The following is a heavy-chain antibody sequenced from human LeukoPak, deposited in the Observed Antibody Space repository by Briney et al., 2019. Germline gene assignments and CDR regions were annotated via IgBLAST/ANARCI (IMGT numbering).Heavy chain of an antibody. V-gene: IGHV4-61*02. J-gene: IGHJ4*02. CDR3: ARATGTGMFDY. CDR2: FYTSGST. D-gene: IGHD1-1*01. Sequence: SETLSLTCAVSGDSINSGYYYWGWVRQPAGKGLEWIGRFYTSGSTNYNPSLKSRLTISVDTSKNQFSLKLSSVTAADTAVYYCARATGTGMFDYWGQGTLVTVSS. CDR1: GDSINSGYYY.